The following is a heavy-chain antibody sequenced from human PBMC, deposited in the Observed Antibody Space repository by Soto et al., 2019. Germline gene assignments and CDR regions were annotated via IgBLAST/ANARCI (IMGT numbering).Heavy chain of an antibody. Sequence: GGSLRLSCAASGFTFSDYYMSWIRQAPGKGLEWVSYISSSGSTIYCADSVKGRFTISRDNAKNSLYLQMNSLRAEDTAVYYRARSYCTNGVCKYYYGMDVWGQGTTVTVSS. CDR2: ISSSGSTI. D-gene: IGHD2-8*01. J-gene: IGHJ6*02. CDR3: ARSYCTNGVCKYYYGMDV. V-gene: IGHV3-11*01. CDR1: GFTFSDYY.